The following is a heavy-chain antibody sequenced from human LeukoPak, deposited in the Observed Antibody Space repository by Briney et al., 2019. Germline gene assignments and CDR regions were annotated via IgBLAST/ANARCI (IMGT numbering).Heavy chain of an antibody. CDR1: GGSISSYY. J-gene: IGHJ4*02. CDR3: ARGNSGSYYGFDY. CDR2: IYYTGST. Sequence: SETLSLTCTVSGGSISSYYWSWIRQPPGKGLEWIGYIYYTGSTNYNPSLKSRVTISVDTSKNQFSLKLSSVTAADTPVYYCARGNSGSYYGFDYWGQGTLVTVSS. D-gene: IGHD1-26*01. V-gene: IGHV4-59*01.